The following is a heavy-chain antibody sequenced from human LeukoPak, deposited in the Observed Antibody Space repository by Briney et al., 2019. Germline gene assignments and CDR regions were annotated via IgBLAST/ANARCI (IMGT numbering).Heavy chain of an antibody. CDR1: GGSFSGYY. CDR2: INHSGST. D-gene: IGHD4-17*01. J-gene: IGHJ4*02. V-gene: IGHV4-34*01. Sequence: SETLSLTCAVYGGSFSGYYWSWIRQPPGKGLEWIGEINHSGSTNYNPSLKSRVTISVDTSKNQFSLKLSSVTAADTAVYYCARVGPMTTVSSFDYWGQGTLVTVSS. CDR3: ARVGPMTTVSSFDY.